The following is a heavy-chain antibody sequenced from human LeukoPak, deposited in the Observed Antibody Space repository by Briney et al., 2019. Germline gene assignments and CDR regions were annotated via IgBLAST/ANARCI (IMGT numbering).Heavy chain of an antibody. D-gene: IGHD6-13*01. Sequence: GRSLRLSCAASGFTFSSYAMHWVRQAPGKGLEWVAVISYDGSNKYYADSVKGRFTISRDNSKNTLYLQMNSLRAEDTAVYYCARDQEEIAAAFDYWGQGALVTVSS. J-gene: IGHJ4*02. CDR1: GFTFSSYA. CDR3: ARDQEEIAAAFDY. CDR2: ISYDGSNK. V-gene: IGHV3-30-3*01.